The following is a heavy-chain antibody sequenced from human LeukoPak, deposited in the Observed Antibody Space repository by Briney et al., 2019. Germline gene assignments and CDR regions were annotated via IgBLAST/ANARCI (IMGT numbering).Heavy chain of an antibody. D-gene: IGHD3-10*01. J-gene: IGHJ4*02. CDR1: GFTFSSYE. V-gene: IGHV3-48*03. CDR3: ARGAWFGED. Sequence: PVGSLRLSCAASGFTFSSYEMNWVRQAPGEGLEWVSYISSSGSTIYYADSVKGRFTISRDNAKNSLYLQMNSLRAEDTAVYYCARGAWFGEDWGQGTLVTVSS. CDR2: ISSSGSTI.